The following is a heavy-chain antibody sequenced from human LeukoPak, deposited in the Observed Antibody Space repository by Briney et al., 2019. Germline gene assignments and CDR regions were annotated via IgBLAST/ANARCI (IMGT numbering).Heavy chain of an antibody. J-gene: IGHJ4*02. CDR1: GVTFSSHW. V-gene: IGHV3-7*03. CDR3: VRSPFSNGY. CDR2: IKQDGSER. Sequence: GGSLRLSCVVSGVTFSSHWMSWVRQAPGKGLEWVANIKQDGSERYYVDSVKGRFTISRDNAKNSLYLQMNSLRADDTAVYYCVRSPFSNGYWGQGTLVTVSS. D-gene: IGHD4-11*01.